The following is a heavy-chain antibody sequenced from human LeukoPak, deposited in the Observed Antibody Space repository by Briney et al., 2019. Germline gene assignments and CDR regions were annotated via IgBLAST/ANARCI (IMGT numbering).Heavy chain of an antibody. CDR3: ARGYSSSWRARVPPNYFDY. D-gene: IGHD6-13*01. V-gene: IGHV1-69*13. CDR1: GGTFSSYA. J-gene: IGHJ4*02. CDR2: IIPIFSTA. Sequence: ASVKVSCKASGGTFSSYAFSWVRQAPGQGLEWMGGIIPIFSTANYAQKFQGRVTITADESTSTAYMELSSLKSEDTAVYYCARGYSSSWRARVPPNYFDYWGQGTLVTVSS.